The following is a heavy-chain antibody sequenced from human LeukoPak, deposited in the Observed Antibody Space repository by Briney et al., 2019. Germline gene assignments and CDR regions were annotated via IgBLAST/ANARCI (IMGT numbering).Heavy chain of an antibody. Sequence: GGSLRLSCAASGFTFSNYGMHWVRQAPAKGLEWVALIWYDGSNKYYADSVQGRFIISRDNSKNTLYLQMNSLRAEDTAVYYCAREMGLNIVATFGYWGQGTLVTVSS. J-gene: IGHJ4*02. CDR1: GFTFSNYG. D-gene: IGHD5-12*01. V-gene: IGHV3-33*01. CDR2: IWYDGSNK. CDR3: AREMGLNIVATFGY.